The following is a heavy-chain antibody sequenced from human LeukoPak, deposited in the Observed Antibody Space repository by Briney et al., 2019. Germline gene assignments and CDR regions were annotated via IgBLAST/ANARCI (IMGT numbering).Heavy chain of an antibody. CDR1: GFTFGDYA. CDR3: TGSFGELSFFAH. J-gene: IGHJ4*02. CDR2: IRSKVYGGTT. V-gene: IGHV3-49*04. D-gene: IGHD3-16*01. Sequence: QTGGSLRLSCTASGFTFGDYAMSWVRQAPGKGLEWVGFIRSKVYGGTTEYAASVKGRFTISRDDSKSIAYLQVNSLRTEDTAVYYCTGSFGELSFFAHWGQGTLVTVSS.